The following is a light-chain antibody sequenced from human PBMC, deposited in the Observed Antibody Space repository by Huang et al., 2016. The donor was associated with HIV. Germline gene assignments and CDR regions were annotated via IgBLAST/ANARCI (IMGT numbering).Light chain of an antibody. Sequence: EIVLTQSPGTLSLSPGESATLSCRASQTISNRYLAWYRQKPGQAPRLLIYGASSRASGIPDRFSGSGSGTDFTLTISRLEPEDFAVYFCQQYGSSPGTFGQGTKVEIK. CDR3: QQYGSSPGT. CDR2: GAS. V-gene: IGKV3-20*01. CDR1: QTISNRY. J-gene: IGKJ1*01.